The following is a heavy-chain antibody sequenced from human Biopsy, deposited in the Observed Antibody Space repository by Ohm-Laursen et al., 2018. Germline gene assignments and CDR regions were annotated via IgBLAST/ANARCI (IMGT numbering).Heavy chain of an antibody. D-gene: IGHD6-19*01. CDR1: GYTFTDYY. J-gene: IGHJ4*02. CDR2: INPSGSTT. Sequence: ASVKVSCKTSGYTFTDYYMHWVRQAPGQGLEWMGMINPSGSTTSYPQIFQGRVTMTRDTSKSTVYMELSSLRSADTAVYFCARNTGWYGDLYYFDYWGQGTLVTVSS. CDR3: ARNTGWYGDLYYFDY. V-gene: IGHV1-46*01.